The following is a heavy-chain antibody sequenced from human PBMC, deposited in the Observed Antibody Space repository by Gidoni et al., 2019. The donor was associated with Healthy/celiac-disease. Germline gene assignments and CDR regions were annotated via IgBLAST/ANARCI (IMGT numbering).Heavy chain of an antibody. V-gene: IGHV3-23*01. Sequence: EVQLLESGGGLVQPGGSLRLSCAASGFTFSSYAMSWVRQAPGKGLEWVSAISTSGGNTYYADSVKGRFTVSRDNSKNTLYLQMNSLRAEDTAVYYCAKQQPLWYGELLCSDYWGQGTLVTVSS. D-gene: IGHD3-10*01. CDR3: AKQQPLWYGELLCSDY. J-gene: IGHJ4*02. CDR2: ISTSGGNT. CDR1: GFTFSSYA.